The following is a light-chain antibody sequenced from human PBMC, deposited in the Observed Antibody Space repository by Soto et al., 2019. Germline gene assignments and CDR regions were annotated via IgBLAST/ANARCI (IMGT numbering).Light chain of an antibody. CDR3: QQSYSTART. Sequence: DIQMTQSPSSLSASVGDRVTITCRASQSISSYLNWYQQKPGKAPKLLIYASSSLQSGVPSRFSGSGSGTDFNLTISSLQPEDFATYYCQQSYSTARTFGRGTKVEIK. CDR1: QSISSY. J-gene: IGKJ1*01. CDR2: ASS. V-gene: IGKV1-39*01.